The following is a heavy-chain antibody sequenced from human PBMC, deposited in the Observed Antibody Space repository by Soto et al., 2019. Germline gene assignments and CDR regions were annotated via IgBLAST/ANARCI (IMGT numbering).Heavy chain of an antibody. CDR3: XRDERYFDWLQSAAFDI. Sequence: PGGSLRLSCAASGFTFSSYSMNWVRQAPGKGLEWVSSISSSSSYIYYADSVKGRFTISRDNAKNSLYLQMNSLRAEDTAVYYCXRDERYFDWLQSAAFDIWGQGTMVTVSS. CDR1: GFTFSSYS. J-gene: IGHJ3*02. CDR2: ISSSSSYI. V-gene: IGHV3-21*01. D-gene: IGHD3-9*01.